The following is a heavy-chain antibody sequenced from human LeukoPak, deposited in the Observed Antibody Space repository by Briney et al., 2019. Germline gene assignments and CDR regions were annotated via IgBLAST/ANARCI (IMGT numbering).Heavy chain of an antibody. Sequence: ASVKVSCKASGYTFTGYYMHWVRQAPGQGLEWIGWINPNSGGTNYAQKFQGRVTMTRDTSISTAYMELSRLRSDDTAVYYCARRYSGSYYSGFDYWGQGTLVTVSS. J-gene: IGHJ4*02. CDR1: GYTFTGYY. CDR3: ARRYSGSYYSGFDY. D-gene: IGHD1-26*01. V-gene: IGHV1-2*02. CDR2: INPNSGGT.